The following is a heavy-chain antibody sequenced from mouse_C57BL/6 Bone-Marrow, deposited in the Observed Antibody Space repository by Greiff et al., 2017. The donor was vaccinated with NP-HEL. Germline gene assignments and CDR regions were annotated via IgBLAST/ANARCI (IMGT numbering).Heavy chain of an antibody. J-gene: IGHJ2*01. V-gene: IGHV1-42*01. CDR3: ARGDYGSS. Sequence: VQLQQSGPELVKPGASVKISCKASGYSFTGYYMNWVKQSPEKSLEWIGEINPSTGGTTYNQKFTAKATLTVDKSSSTAYMQLKSLTSEDSAVYYCARGDYGSSWGQGTTLTVSS. CDR1: GYSFTGYY. CDR2: INPSTGGT. D-gene: IGHD1-1*01.